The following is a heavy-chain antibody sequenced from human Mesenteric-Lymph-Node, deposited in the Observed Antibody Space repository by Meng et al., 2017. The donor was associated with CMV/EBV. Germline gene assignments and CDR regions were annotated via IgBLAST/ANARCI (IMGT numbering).Heavy chain of an antibody. CDR1: GFTFSSYG. J-gene: IGHJ4*02. Sequence: GESLKISCAGSGFTFSSYGMSWVRQAPGKGLEWVSGMSGGGGSTYYADSVKGRFTISRDDSKNTLYLQMNSLRVEDTAVYYCAKDHQYGTRGDFDYWGQGTLVTVSS. V-gene: IGHV3-23*01. D-gene: IGHD3-10*01. CDR3: AKDHQYGTRGDFDY. CDR2: MSGGGGST.